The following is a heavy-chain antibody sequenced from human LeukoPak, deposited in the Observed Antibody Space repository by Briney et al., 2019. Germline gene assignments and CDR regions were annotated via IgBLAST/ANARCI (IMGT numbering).Heavy chain of an antibody. CDR2: IIPILGIA. Sequence: GASVKVSCKASGGTFSSYAISWVRQAPGQGLEWMGRIIPILGIANYAQKFQGRVTITADKSTSTAYMELSSLRSGDTAVYYCARHDYYDRAIANGFDPWGQGTLVTVSS. D-gene: IGHD3-22*01. CDR1: GGTFSSYA. CDR3: ARHDYYDRAIANGFDP. J-gene: IGHJ5*02. V-gene: IGHV1-69*04.